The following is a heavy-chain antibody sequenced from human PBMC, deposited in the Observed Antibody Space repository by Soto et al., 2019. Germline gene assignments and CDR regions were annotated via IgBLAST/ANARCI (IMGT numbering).Heavy chain of an antibody. Sequence: ASETLSLTCTVSGASISSYYWSWIRQPPGKRLEWVGFISYSGNTNYNPSLESRVTISVDTSKNQFSLRLSSVTAADTAVYYCVRDAYSSSHFDYWGQGTLVTVSS. D-gene: IGHD6-6*01. CDR2: ISYSGNT. V-gene: IGHV4-59*01. CDR1: GASISSYY. CDR3: VRDAYSSSHFDY. J-gene: IGHJ4*02.